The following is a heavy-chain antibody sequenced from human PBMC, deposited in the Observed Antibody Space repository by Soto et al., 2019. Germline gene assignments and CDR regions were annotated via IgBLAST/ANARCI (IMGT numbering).Heavy chain of an antibody. Sequence: QVQLQESGPGLVKPSQTLSLTCTVSGGSISSGDYYWSWIRQPPGKGLEWIGYIYYSGSTYYNPSLKSRVTISVDTSKNQFSRKLSSVTAADTAVYYCARSAWIQLWYNWFDPWGQGTLVTVSS. CDR1: GGSISSGDYY. D-gene: IGHD5-18*01. V-gene: IGHV4-30-4*08. CDR3: ARSAWIQLWYNWFDP. CDR2: IYYSGST. J-gene: IGHJ5*02.